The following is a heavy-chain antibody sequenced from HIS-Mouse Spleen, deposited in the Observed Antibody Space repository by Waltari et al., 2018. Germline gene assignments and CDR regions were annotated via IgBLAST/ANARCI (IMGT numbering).Heavy chain of an antibody. Sequence: QLQLQESGPGLVKPSETLSLTCTVSGGSISSSSYYWGWVRHPPGKGLEWIGSIYYSGSTYSNPSLKSRVTISVDTSKNQFSLTLTSVTAADTAVYYCAYGDYFDYWGQGTLVTVSS. D-gene: IGHD4-17*01. J-gene: IGHJ4*02. CDR2: IYYSGST. CDR3: AYGDYFDY. V-gene: IGHV4-39*01. CDR1: GGSISSSSYY.